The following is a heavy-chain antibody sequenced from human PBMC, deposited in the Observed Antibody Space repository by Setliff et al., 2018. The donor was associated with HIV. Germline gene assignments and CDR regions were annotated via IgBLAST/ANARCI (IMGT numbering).Heavy chain of an antibody. CDR2: IKGDGSAE. CDR3: ASSRPPDDSSGFLDH. J-gene: IGHJ4*02. D-gene: IGHD3-22*01. Sequence: SGESLKISCAASGFTFSTSWMTWVRQAPGQGLEWVANIKGDGSAEYYVDSAKGRFTISRDNAKNSLYLQMNSLRAEDTAIYYCASSRPPDDSSGFLDHWGQGTLVTVSS. CDR1: GFTFSTSW. V-gene: IGHV3-7*03.